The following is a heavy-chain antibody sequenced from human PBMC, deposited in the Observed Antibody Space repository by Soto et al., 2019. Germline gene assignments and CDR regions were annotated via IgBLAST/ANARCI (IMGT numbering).Heavy chain of an antibody. CDR3: ASRRGSGYDLYY. J-gene: IGHJ4*02. CDR2: INPSGGST. Sequence: QVQLVQSGAEVKKPGASVKVSCKASGYTFTSYYMHWVRQAPGQGLEWMGIINPSGGSTSYAQKFQGRVTMTRDTSTSTVYMELSSLRSEDTAVYYCASRRGSGYDLYYWGQGTLVTVSS. CDR1: GYTFTSYY. D-gene: IGHD5-12*01. V-gene: IGHV1-46*01.